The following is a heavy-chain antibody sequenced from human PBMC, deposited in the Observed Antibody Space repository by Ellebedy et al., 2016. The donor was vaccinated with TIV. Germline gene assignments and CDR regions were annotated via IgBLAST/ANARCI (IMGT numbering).Heavy chain of an antibody. CDR2: IVYTGTT. V-gene: IGHV4-31*03. CDR3: AVGTFDRGSGNYPAR. D-gene: IGHD3-10*01. J-gene: IGHJ4*02. CDR1: GVYVGSGGYS. Sequence: SETLSLXXSVSGVYVGSGGYSWNWVRQRPGRGLEWIGYIVYTGTTYYNPSLESRLSISLDTSKDQFSLDLASLTAADTAIYYCAVGTFDRGSGNYPARWGQGTLVTVSS.